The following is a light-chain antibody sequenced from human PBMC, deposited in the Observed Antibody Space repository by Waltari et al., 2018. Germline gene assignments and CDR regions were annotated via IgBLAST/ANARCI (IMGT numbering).Light chain of an antibody. CDR1: QGISNY. CDR2: TAS. CDR3: QKYDSAPFA. Sequence: DIQMTQSPSSLSASVGDRVTITCRASQGISNYLAWYQQKPGTVPKLLFYTASTLQSGVPSRFSGSGSATDFTLTISSLQPEDVATYYCQKYDSAPFAFGPGTRVDIK. V-gene: IGKV1-27*01. J-gene: IGKJ3*01.